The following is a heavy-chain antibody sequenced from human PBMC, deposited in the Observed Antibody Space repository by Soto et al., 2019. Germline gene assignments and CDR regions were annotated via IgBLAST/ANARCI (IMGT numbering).Heavy chain of an antibody. CDR2: ISAYNGNT. Sequence: GASVKVSCKASGYTFTSYGISWVRQAPGQGLEWMGWISAYNGNTNYAQKLQGRVTMTTDTSTSTAYMELRSLRSDDTAVYYCARISPPIALVAINWFDPWGQGTLVTV. CDR3: ARISPPIALVAINWFDP. J-gene: IGHJ5*02. D-gene: IGHD2-8*01. V-gene: IGHV1-18*01. CDR1: GYTFTSYG.